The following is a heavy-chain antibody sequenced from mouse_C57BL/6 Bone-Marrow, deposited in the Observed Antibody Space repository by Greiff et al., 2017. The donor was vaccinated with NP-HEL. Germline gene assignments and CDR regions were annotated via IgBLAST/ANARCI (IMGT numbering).Heavy chain of an antibody. V-gene: IGHV1-61*01. CDR1: GYTFTSYW. CDR3: ARSGLYYYGSSPYYFDY. D-gene: IGHD1-1*01. Sequence: QVQLQQPGAELVRPGSSVKLSCKASGYTFTSYWMDWVKQRPGQGLEWIGNIYPSDSETHYNQKFKDKATLTVDKSSSTAYMQLSSLTSEDSAVYYCARSGLYYYGSSPYYFDYWGQGTTLTVSS. CDR2: IYPSDSET. J-gene: IGHJ2*01.